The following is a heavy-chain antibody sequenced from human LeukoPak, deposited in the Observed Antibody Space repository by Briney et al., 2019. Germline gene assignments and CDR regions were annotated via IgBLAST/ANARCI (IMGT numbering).Heavy chain of an antibody. CDR3: ARSVAGAYNWFDP. D-gene: IGHD6-19*01. CDR1: GFTFDDYA. V-gene: IGHV3-9*01. J-gene: IGHJ5*02. CDR2: ISWNSGSI. Sequence: GGSLRLSCAASGFTFDDYAMHWVRQAPGKGLEWVSGISWNSGSIGYADSVKGRFTISRDNAKNSLYLQMNSLRAEDTAVYYCARSVAGAYNWFDPWGQGTLVTVSS.